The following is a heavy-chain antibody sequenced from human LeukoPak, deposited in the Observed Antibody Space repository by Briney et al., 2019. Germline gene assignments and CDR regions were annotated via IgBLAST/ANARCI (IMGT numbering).Heavy chain of an antibody. V-gene: IGHV3-7*01. D-gene: IGHD4-17*01. CDR1: GFTFSSDW. CDR2: IKQEGSEK. Sequence: GGSLRLSWAASGFTFSSDWMSWVRQAPGGGLEWVANIKQEGSEKYYVASVKGRFTISRDNAKNSLYLQMISLRAADTAVYYCARQPETLRYFDYWGQGTLVTVPS. CDR3: ARQPETLRYFDY. J-gene: IGHJ4*02.